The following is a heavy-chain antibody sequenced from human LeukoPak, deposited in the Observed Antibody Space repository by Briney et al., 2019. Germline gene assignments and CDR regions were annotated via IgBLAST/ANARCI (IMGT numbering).Heavy chain of an antibody. CDR2: ISSSGSTI. J-gene: IGHJ3*02. CDR1: GFTFSSYE. Sequence: GGSLRLSCAASGFTFSSYEMNWVRQAPGKGLEWVSYISSSGSTIYYADSVKGRFTISRDNGKNSLYLQMNSLRAEDTAVYYCARSPYSESYYGDALDIWGQGTVVTVSS. D-gene: IGHD1-26*01. CDR3: ARSPYSESYYGDALDI. V-gene: IGHV3-48*03.